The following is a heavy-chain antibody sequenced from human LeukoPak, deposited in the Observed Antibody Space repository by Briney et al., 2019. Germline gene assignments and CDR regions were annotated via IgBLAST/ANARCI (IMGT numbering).Heavy chain of an antibody. Sequence: GGSLRLSCAASGFTFSSYGMHWVRQAPGKGLEWVAVIWYDGSNKYYADSVKGRFTISRENSKNTLYLQMNSLRAEDTAVYYCAKETEPWLDYDAFDIWGQGTMVTVSS. V-gene: IGHV3-33*06. D-gene: IGHD6-19*01. J-gene: IGHJ3*02. CDR1: GFTFSSYG. CDR2: IWYDGSNK. CDR3: AKETEPWLDYDAFDI.